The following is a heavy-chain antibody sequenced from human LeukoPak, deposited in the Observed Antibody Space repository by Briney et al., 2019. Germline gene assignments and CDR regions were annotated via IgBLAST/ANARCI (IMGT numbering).Heavy chain of an antibody. J-gene: IGHJ6*02. Sequence: ASVKVSCKASGYTFTSYGISWARQAPGQGLEWMGWISAYNGNTNYAQKLQGRVTMTTDTSTSTAYMELRSLRSDDTAVYYCARDEGEQQLVGMSYYGMDVCGQGTTVTVSS. CDR3: ARDEGEQQLVGMSYYGMDV. D-gene: IGHD6-13*01. CDR2: ISAYNGNT. CDR1: GYTFTSYG. V-gene: IGHV1-18*01.